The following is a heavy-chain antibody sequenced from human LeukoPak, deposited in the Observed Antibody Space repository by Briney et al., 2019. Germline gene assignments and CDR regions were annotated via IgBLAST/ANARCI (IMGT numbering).Heavy chain of an antibody. V-gene: IGHV3-7*01. Sequence: GGSLRLSCAASGFTFSSYWMSWVRQAPGKGLEWVANIKQDGSEKYYVDSVKGRFTISRDNAKNSLYLQMNSLRAEDTAVYYCARVEHLVAHDHDVYYYYYGMDVWGQGTTVTVSS. J-gene: IGHJ6*02. CDR2: IKQDGSEK. CDR3: ARVEHLVAHDHDVYYYYYGMDV. CDR1: GFTFSSYW. D-gene: IGHD2-21*01.